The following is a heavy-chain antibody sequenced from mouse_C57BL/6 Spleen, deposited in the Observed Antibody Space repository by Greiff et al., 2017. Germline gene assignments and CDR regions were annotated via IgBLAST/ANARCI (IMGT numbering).Heavy chain of an antibody. Sequence: QVQLQQPGAELVKPGASVKLSCKASGYTFTSYWMQWVKQRPGQGLEWIGEIDPSDSYTNYNQKFKGKATLTVDTSSSTAYMQLSSLTSEDSAVYYCARPGSSGLYYAMDYWGQGTSVTVSS. CDR1: GYTFTSYW. CDR2: IDPSDSYT. D-gene: IGHD3-2*02. V-gene: IGHV1-50*01. CDR3: ARPGSSGLYYAMDY. J-gene: IGHJ4*01.